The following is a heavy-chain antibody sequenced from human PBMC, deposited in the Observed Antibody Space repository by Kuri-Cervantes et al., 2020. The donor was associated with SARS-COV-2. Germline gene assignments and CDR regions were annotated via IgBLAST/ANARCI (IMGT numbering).Heavy chain of an antibody. J-gene: IGHJ4*02. CDR1: GASISSVYYY. Sequence: SETLSLTCTVSGASISSVYYYWGWIRQPPGKGLEWIGSIYHSGSTYYNPSLKSRVTISVDTSKNQFSLKLSSVTAADTAVYYCARAYGDYEVTDYWGQGTLVTVSS. CDR3: ARAYGDYEVTDY. V-gene: IGHV4-38-2*02. CDR2: IYHSGST. D-gene: IGHD4-17*01.